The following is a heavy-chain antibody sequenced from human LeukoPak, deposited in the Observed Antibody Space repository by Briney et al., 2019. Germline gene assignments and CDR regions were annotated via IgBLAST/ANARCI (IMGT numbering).Heavy chain of an antibody. CDR1: GFTFSNYA. V-gene: IGHV3-30-3*01. CDR2: ITFDGSNK. Sequence: GRSLRLSCAASGFTFSNYAMQCVRQAPGKGLEWVAVITFDGSNKFYADSVKVRFTISRDNSKNTLYLQMNSLRTEDTAVYYCARDEWFGDFENYYYGMDVWGQGTTVTVSS. J-gene: IGHJ6*02. CDR3: ARDEWFGDFENYYYGMDV. D-gene: IGHD3-10*01.